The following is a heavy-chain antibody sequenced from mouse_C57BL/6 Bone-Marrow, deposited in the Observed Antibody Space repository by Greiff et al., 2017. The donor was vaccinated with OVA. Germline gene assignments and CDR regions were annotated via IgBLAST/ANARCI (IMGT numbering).Heavy chain of an antibody. D-gene: IGHD1-1*01. J-gene: IGHJ1*03. CDR3: LLITTVVDWYFDV. Sequence: QVQLQQSGTELVKPGASVKLSCKASGYTFTSYWMHWVKQRPGQGLEWIGNINPSNGGTNYNEKFKSKATLTVDKSSSTAYMQLSSLPSEDSAVYYCLLITTVVDWYFDVWGTGTTVTVSS. V-gene: IGHV1-53*01. CDR1: GYTFTSYW. CDR2: INPSNGGT.